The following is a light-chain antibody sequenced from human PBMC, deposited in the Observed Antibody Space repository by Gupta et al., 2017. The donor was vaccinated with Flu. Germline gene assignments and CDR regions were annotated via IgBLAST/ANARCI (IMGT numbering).Light chain of an antibody. CDR1: SSDVGGYNY. J-gene: IGLJ1*01. CDR2: DVS. Sequence: QSALTQPASVSGSPGQSITLSCTGTSSDVGGYNYVSWYQQHPGKAPKLMIYDVSTRPSGVSTRFSGSKSGNTASLTISGLQAEDEADYYCSSYTSSSTQVFGTRTKLTVL. CDR3: SSYTSSSTQV. V-gene: IGLV2-14*01.